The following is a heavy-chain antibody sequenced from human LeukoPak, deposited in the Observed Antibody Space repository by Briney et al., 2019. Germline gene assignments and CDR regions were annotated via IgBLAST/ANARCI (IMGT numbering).Heavy chain of an antibody. CDR3: ARVYSGSRYNWFDP. Sequence: GASVKVSCKASGYTFTSYGISWARQAPGQGLEWMGWISGYNGNTNYAQKLQGRVTMTTDTSTSTAYMELRSLRSDDTAVYYCARVYSGSRYNWFDPWGQGTLVTVSS. J-gene: IGHJ5*02. V-gene: IGHV1-18*01. D-gene: IGHD1-26*01. CDR2: ISGYNGNT. CDR1: GYTFTSYG.